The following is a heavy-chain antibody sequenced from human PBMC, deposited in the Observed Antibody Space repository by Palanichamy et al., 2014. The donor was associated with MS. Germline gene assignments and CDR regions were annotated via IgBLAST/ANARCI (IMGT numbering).Heavy chain of an antibody. CDR2: IWYDGSNK. V-gene: IGHV3-33*01. CDR1: GFTFSSYG. J-gene: IGHJ6*03. CDR3: ARDSRSSYYYYYYMDV. Sequence: QVQLVESGGGVVQPGRSLRLSCAASGFTFSSYGMHWVRQAPGKGLEWVAVIWYDGSNKYYADSVKGRFTISRDNSKNTLYLQMNSLRAEDTAVYYCARDSRSSYYYYYYMDVWGKGTTVTVSS.